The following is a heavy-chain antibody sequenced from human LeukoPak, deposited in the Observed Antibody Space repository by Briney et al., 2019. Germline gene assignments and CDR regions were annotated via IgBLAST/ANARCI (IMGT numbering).Heavy chain of an antibody. CDR1: GFTVSSNE. Sequence: GGSLRLSCAASGFTVSSNEMSWVRRAPGKGLEWVSSISGGSTYYADSRKGRFTISRDNSKNTLHLQMNSLRAEDTAVYYCVNLWEAGYWGQGTLVTVSS. CDR3: VNLWEAGY. D-gene: IGHD1-26*01. V-gene: IGHV3-38-3*01. CDR2: ISGGST. J-gene: IGHJ4*02.